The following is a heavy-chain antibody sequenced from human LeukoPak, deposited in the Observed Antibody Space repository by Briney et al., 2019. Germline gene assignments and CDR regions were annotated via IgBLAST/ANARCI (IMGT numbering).Heavy chain of an antibody. CDR2: IWYDGSNK. CDR1: GFTFRSYG. CDR3: ARALPGYSSSWYQGYYYYGMDV. Sequence: PGGSLRLSCAASGFTFRSYGMHWVRQAPGKGLEWVAIIWYDGSNKYYADSVKGRITISRDNSKNTLYLQMNSLRAEDTAVYYCARALPGYSSSWYQGYYYYGMDVWGQGTTVTVSS. J-gene: IGHJ6*02. V-gene: IGHV3-33*01. D-gene: IGHD6-13*01.